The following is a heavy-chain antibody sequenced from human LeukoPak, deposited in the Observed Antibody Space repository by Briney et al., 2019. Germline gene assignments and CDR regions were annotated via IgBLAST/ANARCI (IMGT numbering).Heavy chain of an antibody. D-gene: IGHD3-10*01. Sequence: MPGGSLRLSCAASGFTFSSYSMNWVRQAPGKGLEWVSSISSSSSYIYYADSVKGRFTISRDNAKNSLYLQMNSLRAEDTAVYYCARDQFPGPGSYYNGVTSDAFDIWGQGTMVTVSS. CDR2: ISSSSSYI. CDR3: ARDQFPGPGSYYNGVTSDAFDI. V-gene: IGHV3-21*01. J-gene: IGHJ3*02. CDR1: GFTFSSYS.